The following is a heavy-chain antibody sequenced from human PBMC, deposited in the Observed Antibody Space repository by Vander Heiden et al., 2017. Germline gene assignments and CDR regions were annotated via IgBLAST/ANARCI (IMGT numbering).Heavy chain of an antibody. V-gene: IGHV3-33*01. J-gene: IGHJ5*02. CDR3: ARDRGEITMIVYL. CDR2: IWYDGSNK. CDR1: GFTFSSYG. D-gene: IGHD3-22*01. Sequence: VQLVESGGGVVQPGRSLRLSCAASGFTFSSYGMHGVRQAPGKGLEWVAVIWYDGSNKYYADSVKGRFTISRDNSKNTLYLQMNSLRAEDTAVYYCARDRGEITMIVYLWGQGTLVTVSS.